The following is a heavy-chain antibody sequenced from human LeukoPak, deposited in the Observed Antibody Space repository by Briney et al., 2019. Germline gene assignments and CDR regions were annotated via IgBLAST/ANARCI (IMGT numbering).Heavy chain of an antibody. CDR2: IYENGGTT. J-gene: IGHJ4*02. D-gene: IGHD2-21*01. V-gene: IGHV3-23*01. CDR3: AKDFRIGYSAHFDY. Sequence: GGSLRLSCVGSGFTFRSHAMSWVRQAPEKGLEFVSGIYENGGTTYYADSVKGRFSISRDNSKNTLYLQMDSLRGEDTAAYYCAKDFRIGYSAHFDYWGQGALVTVSS. CDR1: GFTFRSHA.